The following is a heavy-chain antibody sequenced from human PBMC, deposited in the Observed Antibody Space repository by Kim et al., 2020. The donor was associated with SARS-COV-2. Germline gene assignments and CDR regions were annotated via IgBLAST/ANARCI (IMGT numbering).Heavy chain of an antibody. CDR3: AKDRLGYVVAAARFDP. CDR1: GFTFSNYV. J-gene: IGHJ5*02. Sequence: GGSLRLSCAASGFTFSNYVRSWVRQVPGKGLEWVSSIDASGGRTYSADSVRGRFAVSRDNSNNTLYLQMNSLRAEDTAVYFCAKDRLGYVVAAARFDPWGQGTLVTVSS. D-gene: IGHD2-15*01. V-gene: IGHV3-23*01. CDR2: IDASGGRT.